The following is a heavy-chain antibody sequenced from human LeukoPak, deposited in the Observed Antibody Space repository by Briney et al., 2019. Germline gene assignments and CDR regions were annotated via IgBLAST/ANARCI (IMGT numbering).Heavy chain of an antibody. V-gene: IGHV4-59*01. Sequence: PSETLSLTCTVSGGSISSYYWSWIRQPPGKGLEWIGYIYYSGSTNYNPSIKSRVTISVDTSKNQFSLKLSSVTAADTAVYYCATSYGDYEYFDYWGQGTLVTVSS. CDR2: IYYSGST. CDR1: GGSISSYY. CDR3: ATSYGDYEYFDY. J-gene: IGHJ4*02. D-gene: IGHD4-17*01.